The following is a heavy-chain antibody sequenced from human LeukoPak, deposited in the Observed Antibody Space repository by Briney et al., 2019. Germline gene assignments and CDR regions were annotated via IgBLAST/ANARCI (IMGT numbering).Heavy chain of an antibody. J-gene: IGHJ4*02. CDR3: ARQTGSGLFILP. CDR2: IYYSGST. CDR1: GGSISSSSYY. V-gene: IGHV4-39*01. Sequence: PSETLSLTCTVSGGSISSSSYYWGWIRQPPGKGLEWIGSIYYSGSTYYNPSLKSRVTISVDTSKNQFSLRLTSVTAADTAVYYCARQTGSGLFILPGGQGTLVTVSS. D-gene: IGHD3/OR15-3a*01.